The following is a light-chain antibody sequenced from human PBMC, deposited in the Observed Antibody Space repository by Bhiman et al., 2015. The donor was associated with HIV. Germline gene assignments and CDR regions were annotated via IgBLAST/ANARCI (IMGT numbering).Light chain of an antibody. Sequence: QSALTQPASVSGSPGQSITISCVGTSSDIGDYNFVSWYQQHPGKAPKLMIYDVTNRPSGVSNRFSGSKSGNTASLTISGLQAEDEADYYCSSYSSSNTYVFGTGTKVTVL. CDR2: DVT. J-gene: IGLJ1*01. CDR1: SSDIGDYNF. CDR3: SSYSSSNTYV. V-gene: IGLV2-14*03.